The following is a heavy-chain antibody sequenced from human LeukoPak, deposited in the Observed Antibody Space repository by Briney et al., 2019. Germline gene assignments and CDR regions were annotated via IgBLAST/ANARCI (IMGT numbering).Heavy chain of an antibody. CDR3: ARDPQCITIFGVVMAHYYMDV. CDR1: GYTFTSYY. J-gene: IGHJ6*03. D-gene: IGHD3-3*01. V-gene: IGHV1-46*01. Sequence: GASVKVSCKASGYTFTSYYMHWVRQAPGQGLEWMGIINPSGGSTSYAQKFQGRVTMTRDTSTSTVYMELSSLRSEDTAVYYCARDPQCITIFGVVMAHYYMDVWGKGTTVTVSS. CDR2: INPSGGST.